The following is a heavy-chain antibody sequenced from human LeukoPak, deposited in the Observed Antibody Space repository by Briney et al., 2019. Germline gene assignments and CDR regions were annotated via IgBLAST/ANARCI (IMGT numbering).Heavy chain of an antibody. CDR1: GFTFSSYS. D-gene: IGHD5-12*01. CDR3: ARDGIVATTIEYYYYYYYMDV. J-gene: IGHJ6*03. Sequence: GGSLRLSCAASGFTFSSYSMNWVRQAPGKGLEWVAFIRYDGSNKYYADSVKGRFTISRDNAKNSLYLQMNSLRAEDTAVYYCARDGIVATTIEYYYYYYYMDVWGKGTTVTVSS. V-gene: IGHV3-30*02. CDR2: IRYDGSNK.